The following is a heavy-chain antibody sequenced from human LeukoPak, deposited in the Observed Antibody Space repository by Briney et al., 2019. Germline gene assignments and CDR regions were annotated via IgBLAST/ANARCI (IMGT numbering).Heavy chain of an antibody. CDR1: GFTFSSYW. D-gene: IGHD3-9*01. J-gene: IGHJ4*02. Sequence: KAGGSLRLSCAASGFTFSSYWMTWVRQAPGKGLEWVANIKQGGSEKYYVDSVKGRFTISRDNAKNSLYLQMNSLRAEDTAVYYCARDGEIRYFDWLLVAYYFDYWGQGTLVTVSS. V-gene: IGHV3-7*01. CDR3: ARDGEIRYFDWLLVAYYFDY. CDR2: IKQGGSEK.